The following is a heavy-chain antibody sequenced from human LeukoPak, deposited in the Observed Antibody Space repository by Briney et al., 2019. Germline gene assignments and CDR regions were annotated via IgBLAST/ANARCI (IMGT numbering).Heavy chain of an antibody. V-gene: IGHV1-8*03. CDR3: ARSALHYGGYDYRYYFDY. CDR1: GYTFTSYE. D-gene: IGHD5-12*01. Sequence: GASVTVSCKASGYTFTSYEIKWLQQATRQGRKWMGWINPKSCNTDHPQNLQDRVTITRNTSISTAYMELSSLKSEDTALYYCARSALHYGGYDYRYYFDYWGQGTLVTVSS. CDR2: INPKSCNT. J-gene: IGHJ4*02.